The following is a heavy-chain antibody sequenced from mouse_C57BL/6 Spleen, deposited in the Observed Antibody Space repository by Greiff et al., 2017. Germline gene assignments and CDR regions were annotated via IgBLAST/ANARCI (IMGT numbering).Heavy chain of an antibody. CDR3: ASWPVVATDWYFDV. D-gene: IGHD1-1*01. J-gene: IGHJ1*03. CDR1: GYTFTSYW. Sequence: QVQLQQPGAELVKPGASVKMSCKASGYTFTSYWITWVKQRPGQGLEWIGDIYPGSGSTNYNEKFKSKATLTVDTSSSTAYMQLSSLTSEDSAVYYGASWPVVATDWYFDVWGTGTTVTVSS. V-gene: IGHV1-55*01. CDR2: IYPGSGST.